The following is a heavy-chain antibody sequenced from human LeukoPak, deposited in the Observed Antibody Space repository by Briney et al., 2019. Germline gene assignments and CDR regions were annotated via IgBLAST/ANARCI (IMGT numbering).Heavy chain of an antibody. CDR3: ARGQAGYNWGPDY. D-gene: IGHD5-24*01. CDR2: ISSSSYI. Sequence: GGSLRLSCAASGFTFSSYSMNWVRQAPGKGLEWVSSISSSSYIYYADSVKGRFTISRDNAKNSLYLQMNSLRAEDTAVYYCARGQAGYNWGPDYWGQGTLVTVSS. J-gene: IGHJ4*02. V-gene: IGHV3-21*01. CDR1: GFTFSSYS.